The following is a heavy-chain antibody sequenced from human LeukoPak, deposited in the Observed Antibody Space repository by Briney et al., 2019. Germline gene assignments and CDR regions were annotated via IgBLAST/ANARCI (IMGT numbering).Heavy chain of an antibody. Sequence: GASVKVSCKASGYTFTSYYMHWVRQAPGQGLEWMGIINPSGGSTSYAQKFQGRVTMTRDTSTSTVYMELSRLRSEDTAVYYCARGYCSSTSCPSGFQHWGQGTLVTVSS. CDR3: ARGYCSSTSCPSGFQH. CDR2: INPSGGST. CDR1: GYTFTSYY. J-gene: IGHJ1*01. V-gene: IGHV1-46*01. D-gene: IGHD2-2*01.